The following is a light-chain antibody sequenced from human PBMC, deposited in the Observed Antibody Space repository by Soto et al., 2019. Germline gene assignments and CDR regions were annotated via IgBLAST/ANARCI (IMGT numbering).Light chain of an antibody. CDR3: RSYAGSNNLYV. CDR1: STDVGGYND. V-gene: IGLV2-8*01. CDR2: EVS. J-gene: IGLJ1*01. Sequence: QSALTQPPSASGSLGQSVTISCTGTSTDVGGYNDVSWYQQHPGKAPKLMIYEVSKRPSGVPDRFSASKSDNTASLTVSGLQAEDEADYFCRSYAGSNNLYVFGTGTKVTVL.